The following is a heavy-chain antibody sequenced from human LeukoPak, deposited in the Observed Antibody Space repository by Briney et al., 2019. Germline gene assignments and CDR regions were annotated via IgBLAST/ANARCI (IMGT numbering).Heavy chain of an antibody. D-gene: IGHD3-9*01. V-gene: IGHV3-21*06. CDR3: ARVGGEILAGRIDS. Sequence: GGSLRLSCAASGFTFYSYSMIWVRQAPGKGLEWVSSISSSSSYIYYADSVKGRITISRDNTKNSLYLQMNSLRVEDTAVYYCARVGGEILAGRIDSWGQGTLVTVSS. CDR2: ISSSSSYI. J-gene: IGHJ4*02. CDR1: GFTFYSYS.